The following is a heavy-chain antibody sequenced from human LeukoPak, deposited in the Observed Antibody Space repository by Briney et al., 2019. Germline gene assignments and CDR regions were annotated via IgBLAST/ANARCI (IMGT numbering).Heavy chain of an antibody. D-gene: IGHD3-3*01. Sequence: GASVKVSCKASGYSFISYGISWVRQAPGQGLEWMGWISGHNGQTSYAQKLQGRVTMTTETSTSTVYMELRSLRSDDTAVYYCARWGPDFWSDYYPFDYWSQGTLVIVSS. J-gene: IGHJ4*02. CDR3: ARWGPDFWSDYYPFDY. CDR1: GYSFISYG. CDR2: ISGHNGQT. V-gene: IGHV1-18*01.